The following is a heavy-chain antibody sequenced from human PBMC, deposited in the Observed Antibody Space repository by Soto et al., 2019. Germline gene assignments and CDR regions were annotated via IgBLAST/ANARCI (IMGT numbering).Heavy chain of an antibody. J-gene: IGHJ2*01. CDR3: AKDLRGPEAGTWYFDL. CDR1: GLTFRNYA. V-gene: IGHV3-23*01. CDR2: ITATGDRA. D-gene: IGHD6-13*01. Sequence: EVHLLESGGGLVQPGGSLRLSCAASGLTFRNYAMGWVRQAPGKGLEWVSAITATGDRAQYIDSVRGRFTISRDNTQNALYMQTHSLRAEDTAVYYCAKDLRGPEAGTWYFDLWGRGTLVTVSS.